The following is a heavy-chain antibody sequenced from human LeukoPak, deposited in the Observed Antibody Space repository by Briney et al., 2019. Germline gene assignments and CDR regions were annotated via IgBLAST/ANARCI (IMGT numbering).Heavy chain of an antibody. CDR1: GGSISYYY. D-gene: IGHD5-18*01. CDR3: ARHQKTDMVKAHFDY. J-gene: IGHJ4*02. Sequence: SETLSLTCTVSGGSISYYYWSWIRQPPGKGLEWIGYIYYSGTTNYNPSLKSRVTISVDTSKNQFSLKLSSVTAADTAVYYCARHQKTDMVKAHFDYWGQGTLVTVSS. CDR2: IYYSGTT. V-gene: IGHV4-59*08.